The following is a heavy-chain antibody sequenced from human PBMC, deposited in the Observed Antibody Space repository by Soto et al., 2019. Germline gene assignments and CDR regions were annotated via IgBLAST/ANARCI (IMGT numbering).Heavy chain of an antibody. Sequence: QVQLQESGPGLVKPSGTLSLTCSVSGDSVSSDSYYWTWIRQPPGKTLEWVGFILSSGGTSTNPSLRSRLSMSVDMSKHQFSMRLTSVTAADTGVYFCAKGFSSCLYVDSWGRGAQVTVSS. CDR1: GDSVSSDSYY. J-gene: IGHJ5*01. D-gene: IGHD6-19*01. V-gene: IGHV4-61*01. CDR3: AKGFSSCLYVDS. CDR2: ILSSGGT.